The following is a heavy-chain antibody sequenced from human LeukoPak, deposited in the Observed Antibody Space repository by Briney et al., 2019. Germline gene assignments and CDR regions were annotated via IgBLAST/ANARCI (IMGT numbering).Heavy chain of an antibody. CDR1: GYIFTSYV. CDR2: INTNTGNP. CDR3: ARGDYETHGYQTR. D-gene: IGHD3-22*01. Sequence: ASVKVSCKASGYIFTSYVLHWVRQPPGQGLEWMGWINTNTGNPTYAQGFTGRFVFSLDTSVSTAYLQISSLKADDTAMYYCARGDYETHGYQTRWGQGTLATVSS. V-gene: IGHV7-4-1*02. J-gene: IGHJ4*02.